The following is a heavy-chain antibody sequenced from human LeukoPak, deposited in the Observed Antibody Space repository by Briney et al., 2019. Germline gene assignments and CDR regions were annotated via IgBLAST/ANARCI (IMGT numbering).Heavy chain of an antibody. CDR1: GGSISSYY. D-gene: IGHD3-3*01. CDR2: IYTSGST. V-gene: IGHV4-4*09. J-gene: IGHJ5*02. Sequence: SETLSLICTVSGGSISSYYWSWIRQPPGKGLEWIGYIYTSGSTNYNPSLKSRVTISVDTSKNQFSLKLNSVTAADTAVYYCARGETIFLGRFDPWGQGTLVTVSS. CDR3: ARGETIFLGRFDP.